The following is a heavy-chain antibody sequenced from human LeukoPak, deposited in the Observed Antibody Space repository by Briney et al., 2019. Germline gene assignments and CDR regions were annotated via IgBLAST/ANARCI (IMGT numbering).Heavy chain of an antibody. CDR2: ISSSGRTI. CDR3: ASDPPGYGDYDEVGYFQH. Sequence: GGSLRLSCAASGFTFSNHGMNWIRQAPGKGLQWVSYISSSGRTIHYADSVKGRFTISRDNAKSSLYLQMNSLRAEDTAVYYCASDPPGYGDYDEVGYFQHWGQGTLVTVSS. D-gene: IGHD4-17*01. CDR1: GFTFSNHG. V-gene: IGHV3-48*04. J-gene: IGHJ1*01.